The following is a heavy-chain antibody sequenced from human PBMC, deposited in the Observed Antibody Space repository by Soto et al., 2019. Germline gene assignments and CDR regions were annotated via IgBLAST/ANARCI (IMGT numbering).Heavy chain of an antibody. J-gene: IGHJ4*02. CDR1: GETLTGYY. CDR2: INPTSGST. V-gene: IGHV1-2*02. D-gene: IGHD6-19*01. Sequence: AASVKVSCKACGETLTGYYLHWVRQARGQGREWMGWINPTSGSTNPAQKFQGRVTMTRDTSISTAYMELSRLRSDDTALYYCATGEVSGWHLVGHYWRQGTLVSVSS. CDR3: ATGEVSGWHLVGHY.